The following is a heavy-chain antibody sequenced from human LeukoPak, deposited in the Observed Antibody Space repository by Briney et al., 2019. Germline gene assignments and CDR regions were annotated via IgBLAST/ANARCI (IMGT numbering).Heavy chain of an antibody. J-gene: IGHJ3*02. D-gene: IGHD2-15*01. CDR2: IYYSGST. V-gene: IGHV4-59*01. CDR3: AREVANNAFDI. CDR1: GGSFSGYY. Sequence: PSETLSLTCAVYGGSFSGYYWSWLRQPPGKGLEWIGYIYYSGSTNYNPSLESRVTISVDTSKHQFSPKLSSVTAADTAVYYCAREVANNAFDIWGQGTMVTVSS.